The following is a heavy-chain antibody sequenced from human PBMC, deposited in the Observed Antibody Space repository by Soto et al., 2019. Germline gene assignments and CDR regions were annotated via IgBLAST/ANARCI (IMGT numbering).Heavy chain of an antibody. V-gene: IGHV3-30*03. CDR2: ISYDESNK. J-gene: IGHJ2*01. D-gene: IGHD4-17*01. CDR1: GFTFSNYG. Sequence: GGSLRLSCAASGFTFSNYGMHWVRQAPGKGLEWVAVISYDESNKYYADSVKGRFTLSRDNSKNTVYLQMNSLRTEDTAVYYCAREFGPMTTGPENWYFGLWGRGTLVTVSS. CDR3: AREFGPMTTGPENWYFGL.